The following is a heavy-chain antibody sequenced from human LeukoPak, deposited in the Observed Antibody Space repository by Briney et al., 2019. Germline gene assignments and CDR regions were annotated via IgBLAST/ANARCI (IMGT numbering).Heavy chain of an antibody. V-gene: IGHV4-39*01. D-gene: IGHD1-14*01. CDR1: GVSISSGNYY. Sequence: RSSETLSLTCTVSGVSISSGNYYWGWIRQPPGKGLQWIGNIHYSGSAYYNPSLKTRATISVEASQNHFSLKLSSVSVADTAVYYCARRKGGSSECDYWGQGTLVTVSS. CDR2: IHYSGSA. CDR3: ARRKGGSSECDY. J-gene: IGHJ4*02.